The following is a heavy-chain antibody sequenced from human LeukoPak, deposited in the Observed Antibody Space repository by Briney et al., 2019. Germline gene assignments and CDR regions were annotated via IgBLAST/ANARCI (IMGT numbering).Heavy chain of an antibody. CDR2: IYYSGST. V-gene: IGHV4-61*08. CDR1: GGSISSGGYS. D-gene: IGHD3-10*01. J-gene: IGHJ4*02. Sequence: PSETLSLTCAVSGGSISSGGYSWSWIRQPPGKGLEWIGYIYYSGSTNYNPSLKSRVTISVDTSKNQFSLKLSSVTAADTAVYYCARHTDRAVRGVSDLIFDYWGQGTLVTVSS. CDR3: ARHTDRAVRGVSDLIFDY.